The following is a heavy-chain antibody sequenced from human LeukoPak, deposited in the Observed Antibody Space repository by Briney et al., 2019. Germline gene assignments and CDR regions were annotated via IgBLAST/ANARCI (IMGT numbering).Heavy chain of an antibody. Sequence: ASVKVSYKASGYTFTNYGISWVRQAPGQGLEWMGWISAYNGNTKYAQKLQGRVTMTTDTSTSTAYMELRSLRSDDTAVYYCAREDYAHGAFDIWGQGTMVTVSS. V-gene: IGHV1-18*01. J-gene: IGHJ3*02. CDR1: GYTFTNYG. D-gene: IGHD3-16*01. CDR2: ISAYNGNT. CDR3: AREDYAHGAFDI.